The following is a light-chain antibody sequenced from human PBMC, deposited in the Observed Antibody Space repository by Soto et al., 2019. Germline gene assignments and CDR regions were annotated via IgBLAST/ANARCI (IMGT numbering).Light chain of an antibody. CDR3: CSYAGSRSLV. J-gene: IGLJ7*01. CDR1: SSDIGAYNY. V-gene: IGLV2-11*01. Sequence: QSVLTQPRSVSGSPGESVTISCTGTSSDIGAYNYVFWYRQYPGKSPKLMIYDVYKRPSGVPARFSGSKSANTASLTISGLQPEDEADYHCCSYAGSRSLVFGGGTQLTVL. CDR2: DVY.